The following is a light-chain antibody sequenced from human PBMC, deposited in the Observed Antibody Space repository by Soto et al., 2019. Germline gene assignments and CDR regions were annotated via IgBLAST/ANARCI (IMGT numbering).Light chain of an antibody. CDR1: QSISSW. CDR2: KAS. CDR3: QQYNSSPT. Sequence: DIQMTQSPSTLSASVGDRVTITCSASQSISSWLAWYQQKPGKAPKLLIYKASSLESGVPSRVSGSGSGTEFTLTISSLQPDDFATYDCQQYNSSPTFGQGTKVEIK. V-gene: IGKV1-5*03. J-gene: IGKJ1*01.